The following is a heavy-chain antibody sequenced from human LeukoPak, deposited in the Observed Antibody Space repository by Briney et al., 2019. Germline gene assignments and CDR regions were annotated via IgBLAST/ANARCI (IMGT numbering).Heavy chain of an antibody. CDR2: INHSEST. V-gene: IGHV4-34*01. CDR1: GESFSGYY. J-gene: IGHJ4*02. Sequence: PSETLSLTCGVSGESFSGYYWSWIRQPPGKGLEWIGEINHSESTNYNPPLKSRVAMSVDTSKKQFSLKVSSVTAADTAVYYCARGKADLTSGWYGVIDYWGQGTLVTVSS. CDR3: ARGKADLTSGWYGVIDY. D-gene: IGHD6-19*01.